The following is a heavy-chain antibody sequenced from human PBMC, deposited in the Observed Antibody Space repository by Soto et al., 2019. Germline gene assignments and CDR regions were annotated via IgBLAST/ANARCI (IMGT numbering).Heavy chain of an antibody. CDR2: IFYSGTT. D-gene: IGHD1-1*01. Sequence: PSETLSLTCAVSGGSFSGYYWSWIRQTPGKGLEWIGHIFYSGTTYYNPSLKSRLTISVDTSKNHFSLRLTSVTAADTAVYYCARDLWVEPELYYYGMDVWGQGTTVTVSS. V-gene: IGHV4-30-4*08. J-gene: IGHJ6*02. CDR1: GGSFSGYY. CDR3: ARDLWVEPELYYYGMDV.